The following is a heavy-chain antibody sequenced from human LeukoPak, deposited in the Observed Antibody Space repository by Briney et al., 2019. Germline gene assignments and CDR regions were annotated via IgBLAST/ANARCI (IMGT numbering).Heavy chain of an antibody. Sequence: PGGSLRLSCAASGFTFSTYAMSWVRQAPGKGLEWVSGISGSVISTYYADSVKGRFTISRDNSKNTLYLQVNSLRAEDTAVYYCAKGDSSWSSYYFYYMDVWGKGTTVTVSS. CDR3: AKGDSSWSSYYFYYMDV. CDR2: ISGSVIST. D-gene: IGHD6-13*01. J-gene: IGHJ6*03. CDR1: GFTFSTYA. V-gene: IGHV3-23*01.